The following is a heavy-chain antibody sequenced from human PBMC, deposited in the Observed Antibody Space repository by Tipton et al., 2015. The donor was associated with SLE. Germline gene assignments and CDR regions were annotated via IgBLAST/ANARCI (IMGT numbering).Heavy chain of an antibody. D-gene: IGHD2-15*01. CDR1: GGSISSYY. V-gene: IGHV4-39*07. J-gene: IGHJ4*02. CDR2: IYHSGST. Sequence: TLSLTCTVSGGSISSYYWSWIRQPPGKGLEWIGSIYHSGSTYYNPSLKSRVTISVDMPKSQFSLKLTSVTAADTAVYYCARGGGSPSYWGQGTLVTVSS. CDR3: ARGGGSPSY.